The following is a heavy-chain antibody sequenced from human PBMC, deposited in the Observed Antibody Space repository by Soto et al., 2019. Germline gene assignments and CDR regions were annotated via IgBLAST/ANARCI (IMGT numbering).Heavy chain of an antibody. D-gene: IGHD1-26*01. CDR2: ISWDGGST. J-gene: IGHJ6*02. Sequence: GGSLRLSCAASGFTFDDYAMHWGRQAPGKGLEWVSLISWDGGSTYYADSVKGRFTISRDNSKNSLYLQMNSLRAEDTALYYCAQDLGAPGYYYYYYGMDVWGQGTTVTVSS. CDR1: GFTFDDYA. CDR3: AQDLGAPGYYYYYYGMDV. V-gene: IGHV3-43D*03.